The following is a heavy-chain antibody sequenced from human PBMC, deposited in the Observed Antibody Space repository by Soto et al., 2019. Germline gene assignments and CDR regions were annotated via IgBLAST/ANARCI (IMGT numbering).Heavy chain of an antibody. J-gene: IGHJ6*02. CDR1: GGSISSYY. CDR2: IYYSGST. D-gene: IGHD3-10*01. Sequence: QVQLQESGPGLVKPSETLSLTCTVSGGSISSYYWSWIRQPPGKGLEWIGYIYYSGSTNYNPSLKSRVTISVDTSKNQFSLKLSSVTAADTAVYYCARVRLLWFGESPHPGFVDVWGQGTTVTVSS. V-gene: IGHV4-59*01. CDR3: ARVRLLWFGESPHPGFVDV.